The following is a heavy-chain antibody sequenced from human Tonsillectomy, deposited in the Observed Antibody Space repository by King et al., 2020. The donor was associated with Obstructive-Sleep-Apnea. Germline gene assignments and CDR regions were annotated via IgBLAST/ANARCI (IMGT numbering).Heavy chain of an antibody. Sequence: VQLQESGPGLVKPSETLSLTCTVSGGSISSYYWSWIRQPPGKGLEWIGYIYYSGSTNYNPSLKSRVTISVDTSKNQFSLKLSSVTAADTAVYYCARQHDILTGRDWFDPWGQGTLVTVSS. CDR3: ARQHDILTGRDWFDP. J-gene: IGHJ5*02. CDR1: GGSISSYY. CDR2: IYYSGST. D-gene: IGHD3-9*01. V-gene: IGHV4-59*08.